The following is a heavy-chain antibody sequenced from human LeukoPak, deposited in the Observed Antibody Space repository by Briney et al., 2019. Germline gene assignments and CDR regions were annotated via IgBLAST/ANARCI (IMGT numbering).Heavy chain of an antibody. CDR1: GFTFSSYA. Sequence: PGGSLRLSCAASGFTFSSYAMNWVRQAPGKGLEWVSIISGSGGSTYYADSVKGRFTISRDNSKNTLYLEMNSLRVEDTAVYYCARRPTVTTPLTAWGQGTLVTVSS. J-gene: IGHJ5*02. D-gene: IGHD4-17*01. V-gene: IGHV3-23*01. CDR2: ISGSGGST. CDR3: ARRPTVTTPLTA.